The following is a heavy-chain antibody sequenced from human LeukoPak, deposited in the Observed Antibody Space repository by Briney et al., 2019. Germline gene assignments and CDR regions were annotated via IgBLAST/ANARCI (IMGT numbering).Heavy chain of an antibody. CDR1: GYTLTELS. V-gene: IGHV1-24*01. CDR3: AKSRFLEWLGAFDI. CDR2: FDPEDGET. D-gene: IGHD3-3*01. Sequence: ASVKVSCKVSGYTLTELSMHWVRQAPGKGREWMGGFDPEDGETIYAQKFQGRVTMTEDTSTDTAYMELSSLRSEDTAVYYCAKSRFLEWLGAFDIWGQGTMVTVSS. J-gene: IGHJ3*02.